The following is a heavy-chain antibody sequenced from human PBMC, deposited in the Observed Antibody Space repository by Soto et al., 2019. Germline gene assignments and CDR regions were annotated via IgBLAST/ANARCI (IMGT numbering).Heavy chain of an antibody. J-gene: IGHJ5*02. D-gene: IGHD3-3*01. Sequence: SETLSLTCTVSGGSISSGGYYWSWIRQHPGQGLEWIGYIYYSGSTYYNPSLKSRVTISVDTSKNQFSLKLSSVTAADTAVYYCASSPGPFGVVNNWFDPWGQGTLVTVSS. CDR2: IYYSGST. CDR3: ASSPGPFGVVNNWFDP. V-gene: IGHV4-31*03. CDR1: GGSISSGGYY.